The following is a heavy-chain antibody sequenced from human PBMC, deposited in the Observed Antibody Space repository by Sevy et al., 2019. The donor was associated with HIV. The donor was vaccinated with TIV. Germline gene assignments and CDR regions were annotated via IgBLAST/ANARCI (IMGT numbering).Heavy chain of an antibody. J-gene: IGHJ1*01. D-gene: IGHD2-15*01. V-gene: IGHV1-18*04. CDR3: ARDSCSGASCYQSGVY. CDR1: GYTFTSYN. Sequence: ASVKVSCKASGYTFTSYNINWVRQAPGQGLDWMGRISGYNGDTLYAQKFQGRVTMTTDTSTNTAYMELRSLRSDDTAVYYCARDSCSGASCYQSGVYWGQGTLVTVSS. CDR2: ISGYNGDT.